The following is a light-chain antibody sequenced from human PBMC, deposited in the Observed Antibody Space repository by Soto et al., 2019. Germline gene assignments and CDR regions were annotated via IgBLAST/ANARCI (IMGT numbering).Light chain of an antibody. J-gene: IGKJ4*01. CDR1: QSLLHRNGYNY. CDR3: MQALQTPLT. CDR2: LGS. V-gene: IGKV2-28*01. Sequence: DIVLTQSPLSLPVSPGEPASISCRSSQSLLHRNGYNYWDWYLQKPGQSPQLLIHLGSNRASGVPDRFSGSGSGTDFTLKISRVEAEDVGVYYCMQALQTPLTFGGGTKVEIK.